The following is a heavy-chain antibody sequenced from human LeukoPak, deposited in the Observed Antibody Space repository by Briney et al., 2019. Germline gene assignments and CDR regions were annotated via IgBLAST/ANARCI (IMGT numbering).Heavy chain of an antibody. J-gene: IGHJ3*02. Sequence: SETPSLTCTVSGGSISSYYWSWIRQPPGKGLEWIGYIYYSGSTNYNPSLKSRVTISVDTSENQFSLKLSSVTAADTAVYYCARGYYDFWSGQIDAFDIWGQETMVTVSS. CDR1: GGSISSYY. CDR3: ARGYYDFWSGQIDAFDI. V-gene: IGHV4-59*12. CDR2: IYYSGST. D-gene: IGHD3-3*01.